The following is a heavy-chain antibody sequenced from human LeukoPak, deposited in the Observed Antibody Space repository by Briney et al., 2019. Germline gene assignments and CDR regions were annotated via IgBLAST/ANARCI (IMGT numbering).Heavy chain of an antibody. D-gene: IGHD3-9*01. J-gene: IGHJ4*02. CDR2: VYSGGST. Sequence: GGSLRLSCAPSGFTVSSDYMSWVRQAPGKGLGWGSVVYSGGSTYYADSVKDRLPISRDNSQNQMYLQMNSLRAEDTAVYYCASGGGYYDILTGYLLEYFDYWGQGTLVTVSP. CDR3: ASGGGYYDILTGYLLEYFDY. CDR1: GFTVSSDY. V-gene: IGHV3-53*01.